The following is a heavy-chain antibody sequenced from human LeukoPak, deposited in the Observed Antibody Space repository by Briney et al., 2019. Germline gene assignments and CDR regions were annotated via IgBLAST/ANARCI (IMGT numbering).Heavy chain of an antibody. V-gene: IGHV3-21*01. CDR3: ARGPHQHWPLGQF. CDR1: GFTLSSYS. J-gene: IGHJ4*02. D-gene: IGHD2-2*01. Sequence: GGSLRLSCAASGFTLSSYSMNWVRQAPGKGLEWVSSITSSSSYIYCADSVKGRFTISRDNAKNSLYLQMNSLRAEDTAIYYCARGPHQHWPLGQFWGQGSLVTVSS. CDR2: ITSSSSYI.